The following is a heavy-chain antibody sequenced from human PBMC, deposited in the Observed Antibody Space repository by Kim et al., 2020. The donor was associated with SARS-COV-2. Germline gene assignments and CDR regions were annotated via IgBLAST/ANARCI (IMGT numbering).Heavy chain of an antibody. Sequence: SVKVPCKASGYTFTSYGISWVRQAPGQGLEWMGWITSYNGNTNYAQKFQGRVTMTTDTSTSTVYMEVRSLRSDDTAVYSCARDSYIVSRTGPTLHYGMDVWGQGTTVTVSS. CDR2: ITSYNGNT. D-gene: IGHD5-12*01. CDR3: ARDSYIVSRTGPTLHYGMDV. J-gene: IGHJ6*02. V-gene: IGHV1-18*01. CDR1: GYTFTSYG.